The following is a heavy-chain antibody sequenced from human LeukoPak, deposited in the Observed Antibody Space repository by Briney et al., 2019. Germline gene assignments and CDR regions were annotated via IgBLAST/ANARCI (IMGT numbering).Heavy chain of an antibody. CDR2: IYYSGST. CDR1: VGSISSYY. V-gene: IGHV4-59*01. CDR3: ARESSGWYDQYFQH. J-gene: IGHJ1*01. Sequence: SETLSLTCTVSVGSISSYYWSWIRQPPGKGLEWIGYIYYSGSTNYNPSLKSRVTISVDTSKNQFSLKLSSVTAADTAVYYCARESSGWYDQYFQHWGQGTLVSVSS. D-gene: IGHD6-19*01.